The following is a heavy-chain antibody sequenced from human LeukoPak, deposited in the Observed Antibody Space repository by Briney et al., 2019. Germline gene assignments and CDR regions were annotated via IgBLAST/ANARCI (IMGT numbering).Heavy chain of an antibody. V-gene: IGHV3-9*01. J-gene: IGHJ4*02. Sequence: GGSLRLSCAASGFTFDDYDMHWVRQAPGKGLEWVSGISWNSGSIGYADSVKGRFTISRDNAKNSLYLQMNSLRAEDTALYYCAKAPNYYDSSGYLFDYWGQGTLVTVSS. CDR1: GFTFDDYD. D-gene: IGHD3-22*01. CDR3: AKAPNYYDSSGYLFDY. CDR2: ISWNSGSI.